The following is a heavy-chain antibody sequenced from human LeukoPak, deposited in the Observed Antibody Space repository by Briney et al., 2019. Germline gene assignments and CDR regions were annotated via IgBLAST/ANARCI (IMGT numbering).Heavy chain of an antibody. J-gene: IGHJ6*02. CDR2: ISYDGSNK. CDR1: GFTFSSYA. V-gene: IGHV3-30-3*01. CDR3: ARGRHSSSWLTTFSEYYYYYYGMDV. D-gene: IGHD6-13*01. Sequence: GGSLRLSCAASGFTFSSYAMHWVRQAPGKGLEWVAVISYDGSNKYYADSVKGRFTISRDNSKNTLYLQMNSLRAEDTAVYYCARGRHSSSWLTTFSEYYYYYYGMDVWGQGTTVTVSS.